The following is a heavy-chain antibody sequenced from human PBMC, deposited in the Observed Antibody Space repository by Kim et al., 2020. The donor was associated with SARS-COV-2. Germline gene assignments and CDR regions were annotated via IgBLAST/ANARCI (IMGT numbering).Heavy chain of an antibody. D-gene: IGHD1-1*01. Sequence: GGSLRLSCAASGFTFSNYAMSWVRQAPGKGLEWVSSISGSGGSTYYADSVKGRFTISRDNSKSTLFLQMDSLGTEDTAVYYCAKDHPGTTGTMYSFDYWGQGALVTVSS. J-gene: IGHJ4*02. CDR2: ISGSGGST. V-gene: IGHV3-23*01. CDR1: GFTFSNYA. CDR3: AKDHPGTTGTMYSFDY.